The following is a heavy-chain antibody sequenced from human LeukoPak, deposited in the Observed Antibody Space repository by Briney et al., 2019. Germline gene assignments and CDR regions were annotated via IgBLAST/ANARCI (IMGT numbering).Heavy chain of an antibody. D-gene: IGHD5-18*01. CDR2: ISGSGGST. V-gene: IGHV3-23*01. CDR1: GFTFSSYA. CDR3: ARAGYRYAYDY. Sequence: GGSLRLSCAASGFTFSSYAMTWVRQAPGKGLEWVSAISGSGGSTYYAASVKGRFTISRDNSKNTLYLQMNSLRAEDTAVYYCARAGYRYAYDYWGQGTLVTVSS. J-gene: IGHJ4*02.